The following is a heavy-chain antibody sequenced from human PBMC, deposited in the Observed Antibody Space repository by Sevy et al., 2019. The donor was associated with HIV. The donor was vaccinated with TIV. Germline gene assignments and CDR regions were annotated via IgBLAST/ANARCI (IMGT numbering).Heavy chain of an antibody. CDR2: ISGSGGST. CDR3: AKPAIFGSNFDP. D-gene: IGHD2-8*01. V-gene: IGHV3-23*01. Sequence: GGSLRLSCAASGFTFSSYAMSWGRQAPGKGLEWVSAISGSGGSTYYADSVKGRFTISRDNSKNTLYLQMNSLRAEDTTVYYCAKPAIFGSNFDPWGQGTLVTVSS. CDR1: GFTFSSYA. J-gene: IGHJ5*02.